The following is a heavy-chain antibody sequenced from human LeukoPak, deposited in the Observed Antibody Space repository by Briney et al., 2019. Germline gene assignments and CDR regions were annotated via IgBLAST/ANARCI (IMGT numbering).Heavy chain of an antibody. J-gene: IGHJ6*02. V-gene: IGHV3-30*09. CDR1: RFAFRNNA. CDR3: AKAFGCSVTSCNDRWGYYYYAMDV. Sequence: GGSLRLSCADSRFAFRNNAIHWVRQAPGKGMEWVAVISYDETKKYYADSVKGRFAISRDISKNTVFLQMSSLRAEDTAVYYCAKAFGCSVTSCNDRWGYYYYAMDVWGQGTTVTVSS. CDR2: ISYDETKK. D-gene: IGHD7-27*01.